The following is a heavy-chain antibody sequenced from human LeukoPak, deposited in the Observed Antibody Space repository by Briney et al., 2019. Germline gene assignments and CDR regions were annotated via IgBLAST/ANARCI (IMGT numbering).Heavy chain of an antibody. V-gene: IGHV1-69*05. Sequence: SVKVSCKASGGTFSSYAISWVRQAPGQGLEWMGGIIPIFGTANYAQKFQGRVTITTDESTSTAYMELSSLRSEDTAVYYCAYSAWSSPQSLHTYNWFDPWGQGTLVTVSS. CDR1: GGTFSSYA. D-gene: IGHD1-26*01. CDR3: AYSAWSSPQSLHTYNWFDP. CDR2: IIPIFGTA. J-gene: IGHJ5*02.